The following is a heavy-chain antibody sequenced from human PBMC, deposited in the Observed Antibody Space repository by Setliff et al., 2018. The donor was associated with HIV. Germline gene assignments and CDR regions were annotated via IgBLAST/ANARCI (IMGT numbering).Heavy chain of an antibody. Sequence: GGSLRLSCSPSGCTFADYAVTWVRQAPGKGLEWIGFVRYETYGGTSHYAASVEGRFTISRDDSRNIAYLQMNSLQSEDTAVYYCSTIRHRYCSGTSCLSGSWGQGTLVTVSS. CDR2: VRYETYGGTS. CDR3: STIRHRYCSGTSCLSGS. V-gene: IGHV3-49*04. D-gene: IGHD2-2*01. CDR1: GCTFADYA. J-gene: IGHJ5*02.